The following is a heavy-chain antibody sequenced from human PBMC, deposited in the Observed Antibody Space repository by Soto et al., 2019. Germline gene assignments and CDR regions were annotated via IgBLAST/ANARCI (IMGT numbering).Heavy chain of an antibody. CDR2: IYSGGST. V-gene: IGHV3-66*01. CDR3: AREGGYSGYDYYPGMDV. J-gene: IGHJ6*02. Sequence: EVQLVESGGGLVQPGGSLRLSCAASGFTVSSNYMSWVRQAPGKGLEWVSVIYSGGSTYYADSVKGRFTISRDNSKNTLYLQMNSLRAEDTAVYYCAREGGYSGYDYYPGMDVWGQGTTVTVSS. CDR1: GFTVSSNY. D-gene: IGHD1-26*01.